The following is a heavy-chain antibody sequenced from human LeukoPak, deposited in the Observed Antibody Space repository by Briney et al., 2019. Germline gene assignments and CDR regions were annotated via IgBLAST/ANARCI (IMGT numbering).Heavy chain of an antibody. V-gene: IGHV1-69*06. CDR3: ATSSGSYLGWFDP. D-gene: IGHD3-10*01. CDR1: GGTFSSYA. Sequence: ASVKVSCKASGGTFSSYAISWVRQAPGQGLEWMGGIIPIFGTANYAQTFRGRVTITADKSTSTAYMELSSLRSEDTAVYYCATSSGSYLGWFDPWGQGTLVTVSS. J-gene: IGHJ5*02. CDR2: IIPIFGTA.